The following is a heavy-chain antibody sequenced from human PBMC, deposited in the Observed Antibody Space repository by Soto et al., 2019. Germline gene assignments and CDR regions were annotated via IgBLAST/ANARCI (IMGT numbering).Heavy chain of an antibody. Sequence: GGSLRLSCAASGFTFSSYGMHWVRQAPGKGLEWVAVISYDGSNKYYADSVKGRFTISRDNSKNTLYLQMNSLRAEDTAVYYCAKVAVVAATPSSRKGYYYYGMDVWGQGTTVTVSS. CDR3: AKVAVVAATPSSRKGYYYYGMDV. V-gene: IGHV3-30*18. CDR1: GFTFSSYG. CDR2: ISYDGSNK. J-gene: IGHJ6*02. D-gene: IGHD2-15*01.